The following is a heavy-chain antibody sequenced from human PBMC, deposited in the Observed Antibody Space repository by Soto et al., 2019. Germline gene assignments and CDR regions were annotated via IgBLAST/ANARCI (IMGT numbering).Heavy chain of an antibody. J-gene: IGHJ4*02. V-gene: IGHV3-13*01. CDR2: IGTAGDT. CDR1: GFTFSSYD. Sequence: GGSLRLSCAASGFTFSSYDMHWVRQATGKGLEWVSAIGTAGDTYYPGSVKGRFTISRENAKNSLYLQMNSLRAEDTAVYYCARSYYGDYTGEFDYWGQGTLVTVSS. CDR3: ARSYYGDYTGEFDY. D-gene: IGHD4-17*01.